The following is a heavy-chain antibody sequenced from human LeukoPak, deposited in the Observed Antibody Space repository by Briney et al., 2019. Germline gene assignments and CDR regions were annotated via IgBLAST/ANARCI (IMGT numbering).Heavy chain of an antibody. CDR3: ARDVTGSASDF. Sequence: SETLSLTCAVYGGSFSGYYWSWIRQPPGKGLEWIGEINHSGSTNYNPSLKSRVTISVDTSKNQFSLKLNSVTAADTAVYYCARDVTGSASDFWGQGTLVTVSS. V-gene: IGHV4-34*01. CDR1: GGSFSGYY. J-gene: IGHJ4*02. D-gene: IGHD1-20*01. CDR2: INHSGST.